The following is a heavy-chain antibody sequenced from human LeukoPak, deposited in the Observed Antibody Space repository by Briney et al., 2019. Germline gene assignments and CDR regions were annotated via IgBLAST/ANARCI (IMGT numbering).Heavy chain of an antibody. CDR3: ARLGPYGAFDY. J-gene: IGHJ4*02. Sequence: SETLSLTCTVSGGSISSSDYFWTWIRQPPGKGLEWIGYIIYSGNTYYNPSLKSRVTMSLDKSKNQFSLKLRSVTAADTAVYYGARLGPYGAFDYWGQGTLVTVSS. CDR1: GGSISSSDYF. CDR2: IIYSGNT. D-gene: IGHD4-17*01. V-gene: IGHV4-30-4*01.